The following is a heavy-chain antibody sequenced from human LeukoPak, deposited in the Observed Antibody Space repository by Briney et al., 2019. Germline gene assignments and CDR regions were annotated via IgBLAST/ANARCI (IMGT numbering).Heavy chain of an antibody. CDR1: GYTFTGYS. CDR3: ARVTSSGHYFFDY. J-gene: IGHJ4*02. Sequence: ASVKVSCKASGYTFTGYSTHWVRQAPGQGLEWMGWINPYSGGTSYAQKFQGRVTMARDTSISTANMELSSLRSDDTAVYYCARVTSSGHYFFDYWGQGSLVTVSS. D-gene: IGHD3-22*01. CDR2: INPYSGGT. V-gene: IGHV1-2*02.